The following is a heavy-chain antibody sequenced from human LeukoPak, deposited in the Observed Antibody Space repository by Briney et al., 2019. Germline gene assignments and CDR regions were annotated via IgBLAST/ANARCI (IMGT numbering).Heavy chain of an antibody. CDR1: GGTFSSYA. D-gene: IGHD2-2*01. Sequence: ASVKVSCKASGGTFSSYAISWVRQAPGQGLEWMGGIIPIFGTANYAQKFQGRVTITADESTSTAYMELSSLRSEDTAVYYCARVGYQLLLVGKFVPWGQGTLVTVSS. V-gene: IGHV1-69*01. CDR3: ARVGYQLLLVGKFVP. CDR2: IIPIFGTA. J-gene: IGHJ5*02.